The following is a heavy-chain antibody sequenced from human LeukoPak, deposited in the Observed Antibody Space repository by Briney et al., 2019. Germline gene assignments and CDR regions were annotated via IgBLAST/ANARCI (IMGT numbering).Heavy chain of an antibody. CDR1: GFTFSSYA. CDR2: LRGDGET. Sequence: GGPLRLSCAASGFTFSSYAMSWVRQAPARGLEWVSSLRGDGETFYGDSVKGRFTLSRDESRNTVYLQMNNLRVEDTAVYFCAKASWVSSADAVLWGQGTVVTVSS. CDR3: AKASWVSSADAVL. D-gene: IGHD3-3*01. V-gene: IGHV3-23*01. J-gene: IGHJ4*02.